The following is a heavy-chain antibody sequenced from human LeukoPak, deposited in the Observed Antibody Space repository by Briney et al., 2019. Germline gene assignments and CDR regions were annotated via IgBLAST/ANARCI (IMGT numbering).Heavy chain of an antibody. V-gene: IGHV3-11*04. J-gene: IGHJ4*02. CDR1: GFTFSDYY. CDR3: ARDEYLWSGYYPNQAFDY. CDR2: ISSSGSTI. Sequence: GGSLRLSCAASGFTFSDYYMSWIRQAPGKGLEWVSYISSSGSTIYYADSVKGRFTISRDNAKNSLYLQMNSLIAEDTAVYYCARDEYLWSGYYPNQAFDYWGQGTLVTVSS. D-gene: IGHD3-3*01.